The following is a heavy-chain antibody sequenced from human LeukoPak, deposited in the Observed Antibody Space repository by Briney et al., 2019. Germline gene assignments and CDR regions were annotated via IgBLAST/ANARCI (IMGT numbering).Heavy chain of an antibody. J-gene: IGHJ4*01. V-gene: IGHV1-69*01. D-gene: IGHD3-22*01. CDR3: ARARTDYYDSSGSPFKY. CDR1: GGTFSNYA. Sequence: SVKVSCKASGGTFSNYALSWVRQAPGQGLEWMGATNPIFNAANYAQKFKGRVTITADESTSTAYMELRSLRSEDTAVYYCARARTDYYDSSGSPFKYWGQGTLITVSP. CDR2: TNPIFNAA.